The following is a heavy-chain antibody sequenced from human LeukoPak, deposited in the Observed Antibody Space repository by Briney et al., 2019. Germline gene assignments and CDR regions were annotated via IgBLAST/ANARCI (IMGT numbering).Heavy chain of an antibody. Sequence: GGSLRLSCAVSGFPVSREHMYWVRQAPGKGLEWVSAIYRGGPTYYADSVRGRFTISRDNSENTLYLQMNTLRAEDTAIYYCAKPGGPGIAARGAFDLWGQGTMVTVSS. CDR1: GFPVSREH. D-gene: IGHD6-25*01. CDR3: AKPGGPGIAARGAFDL. CDR2: IYRGGPT. V-gene: IGHV3-53*01. J-gene: IGHJ3*01.